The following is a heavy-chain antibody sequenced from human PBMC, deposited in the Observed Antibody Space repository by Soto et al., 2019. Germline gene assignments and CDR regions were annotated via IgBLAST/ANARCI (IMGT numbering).Heavy chain of an antibody. CDR1: GFTVSSND. Sequence: EVQLVESGGGLVQPGGSLRLSCAASGFTVSSNDMSWVRQAPGKGLEWVSVIYTGGGTYYADSVKGRFTISRDNSMNTLYLQMNSLRDEDTAVYYCVRSFFCSGGSCYSISSHWGQGTLVTVSS. CDR3: VRSFFCSGGSCYSISSH. V-gene: IGHV3-66*01. CDR2: IYTGGGT. D-gene: IGHD2-15*01. J-gene: IGHJ4*02.